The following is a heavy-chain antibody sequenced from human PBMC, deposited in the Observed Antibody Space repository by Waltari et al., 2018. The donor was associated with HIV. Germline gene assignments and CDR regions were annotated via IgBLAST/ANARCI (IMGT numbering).Heavy chain of an antibody. D-gene: IGHD2-2*01. V-gene: IGHV4-34*01. CDR2: ISQSGST. J-gene: IGHJ4*02. CDR3: ARGSVGYCSSSSCPHFDY. Sequence: QVQLQQWGAGLLKPSETLSLTCAVYGGSFSGYYWSWIRQPPGKGLEWIGEISQSGSTNYNPALKSRVTMSVDTSKKQFSLKLSSVTAADTALYYCARGSVGYCSSSSCPHFDYWGQGTLVTVSS. CDR1: GGSFSGYY.